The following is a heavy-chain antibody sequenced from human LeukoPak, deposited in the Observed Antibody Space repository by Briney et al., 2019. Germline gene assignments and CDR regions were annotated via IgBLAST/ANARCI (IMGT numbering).Heavy chain of an antibody. V-gene: IGHV3-48*02. CDR3: ARDQYSGHWFYAFDI. J-gene: IGHJ3*02. Sequence: GGSLRLPCAASGFTFSSYSMNWVRQAPGKGLEWVSYISSSISTKYYADSVKGRFTTSRDNAKNSLYLQMNSLRDEDTAVYYCARDQYSGHWFYAFDIWGQGTMVTVSS. CDR2: ISSSISTK. CDR1: GFTFSSYS. D-gene: IGHD6-19*01.